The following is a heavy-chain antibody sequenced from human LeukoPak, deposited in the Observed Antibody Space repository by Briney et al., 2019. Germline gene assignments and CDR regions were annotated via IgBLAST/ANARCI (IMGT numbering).Heavy chain of an antibody. D-gene: IGHD2/OR15-2a*01. CDR2: ISGSGGNT. CDR3: AKVSIWATRFFDY. J-gene: IGHJ4*02. CDR1: GFTFSSYA. V-gene: IGHV3-23*01. Sequence: GGSLRLSWAASGFTFSSYAMSWVRQAPGKGLEWVSAISGSGGNTYYADSVKGRFTISRDNSKNTLYLQMNSLRVEDTAVYYCAKVSIWATRFFDYWGQGTLVTVSS.